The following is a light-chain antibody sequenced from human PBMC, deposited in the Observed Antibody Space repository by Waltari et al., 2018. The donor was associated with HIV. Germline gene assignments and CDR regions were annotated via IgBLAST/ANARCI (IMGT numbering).Light chain of an antibody. J-gene: IGKJ1*01. CDR2: TAS. V-gene: IGKV1-5*03. CDR1: QTIDRW. CDR3: QQYESFSRT. Sequence: DIQMSQSPSTLSAFVGDRVTITCRASQTIDRWLAWYQQKPGRAPKLLIYTASNLESGVPSRFRGSGSGTEFTLTISGLQPDDSAIYYFQQYESFSRTFGQGTKVEI.